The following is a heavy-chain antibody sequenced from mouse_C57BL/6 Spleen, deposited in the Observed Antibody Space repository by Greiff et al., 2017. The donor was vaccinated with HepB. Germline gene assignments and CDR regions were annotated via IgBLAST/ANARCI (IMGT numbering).Heavy chain of an antibody. CDR3: AREGTTVVDYFDY. Sequence: VQLQQSGPGLVKPSQSLSLTCSVTGYSITSGYNWNWIRQFPGNKLEWMGYISYDGSNNYNPSLKNRISITRDTSKNQFFLKLNSVTTEDTATYYCAREGTTVVDYFDYWGQGTTLTVSS. J-gene: IGHJ2*01. CDR1: GYSITSGYN. CDR2: ISYDGSN. D-gene: IGHD1-1*01. V-gene: IGHV3-6*01.